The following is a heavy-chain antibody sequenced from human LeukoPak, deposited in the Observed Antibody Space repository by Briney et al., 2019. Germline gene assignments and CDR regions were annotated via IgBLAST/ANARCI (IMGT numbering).Heavy chain of an antibody. CDR2: INPNSGYT. J-gene: IGHJ4*02. Sequence: GASVKVSCKASGYTFTGYYMHWVRQAPGQGLQWMGWINPNSGYTNYAQTFQGRVTMTRDTSISTAYMELSRLRSDDTAVYYCARGDFWAPNFDYWGQGTLVTVSS. CDR3: ARGDFWAPNFDY. D-gene: IGHD3-3*01. CDR1: GYTFTGYY. V-gene: IGHV1-2*02.